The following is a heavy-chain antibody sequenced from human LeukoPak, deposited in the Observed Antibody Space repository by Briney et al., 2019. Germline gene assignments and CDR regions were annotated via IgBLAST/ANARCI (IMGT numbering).Heavy chain of an antibody. CDR1: GYTSTSYC. D-gene: IGHD2-2*01. J-gene: IGHJ4*02. CDR2: INPSGGST. CDR3: SSCSSTSCTDY. V-gene: IGHV1-46*01. Sequence: GGSVKVSCKASGYTSTSYCMHWVRQAPGQGLEWMGIINPSGGSTSYAQKFQGRVTMTRDTSTSTVYMELSSLRSEDTAVYYCSSCSSTSCTDYWGQGTLVTVSS.